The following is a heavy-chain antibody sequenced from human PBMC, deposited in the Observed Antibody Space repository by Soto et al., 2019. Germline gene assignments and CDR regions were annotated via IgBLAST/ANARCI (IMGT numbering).Heavy chain of an antibody. D-gene: IGHD7-27*01. Sequence: QVQLQESGPGLVKPSGTLSLTCAVSGVSISTDYWWSWVRQPPGKGLEWIGEIYHSGSTNYNPSLKSRVTISVDGSKNQSSLDLSSVTAADTAVYYCARDTHWGLGNWGQGTLVTVSS. J-gene: IGHJ4*02. CDR2: IYHSGST. CDR1: GVSISTDYW. V-gene: IGHV4-4*02. CDR3: ARDTHWGLGN.